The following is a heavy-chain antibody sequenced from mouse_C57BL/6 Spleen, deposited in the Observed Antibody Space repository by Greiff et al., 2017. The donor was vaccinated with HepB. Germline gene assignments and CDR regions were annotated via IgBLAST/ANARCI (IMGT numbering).Heavy chain of an antibody. V-gene: IGHV1-53*01. CDR1: GYTFTSYW. Sequence: QVQLQQPGTELVKPGASVKLSCKASGYTFTSYWMHWVKQRPGQGLEWIGNINPSNGGTNYNEKFKSKATLTVDKSSRTAYMQLSSLTSEDSAVYYCARWGYYDYDDYAMDYWGQGTSVTVSS. CDR2: INPSNGGT. J-gene: IGHJ4*01. D-gene: IGHD2-4*01. CDR3: ARWGYYDYDDYAMDY.